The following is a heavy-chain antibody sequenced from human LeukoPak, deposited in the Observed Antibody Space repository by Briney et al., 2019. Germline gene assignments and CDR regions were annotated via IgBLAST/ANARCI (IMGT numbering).Heavy chain of an antibody. J-gene: IGHJ1*01. CDR3: ARDHHDSSGYSLYFQH. D-gene: IGHD3-22*01. V-gene: IGHV1-69*06. CDR2: IIPIFGTA. CDR1: GGTFSNYA. Sequence: ASVKVSCKASGGTFSNYAISWVRQAPGQGLEWMGGIIPIFGTANYAQKFQGRVTITADKSTSTAYMELSSLRSEDTAVYYCARDHHDSSGYSLYFQHWGQGTLVTVSS.